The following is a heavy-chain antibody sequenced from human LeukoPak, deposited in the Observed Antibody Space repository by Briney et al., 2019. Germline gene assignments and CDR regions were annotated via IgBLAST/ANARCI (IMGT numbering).Heavy chain of an antibody. CDR1: GGSFSGYY. J-gene: IGHJ4*02. D-gene: IGHD5-18*01. CDR3: ARGSSYGKY. V-gene: IGHV4-34*01. Sequence: PSETLSLTCAVYGGSFSGYYWSWIRQPPGKGLEWIGEINHSGSTNYNPSLKSRVTISVDTSKNQFSLKLSSVTAADTAVYYCARGSSYGKYWGQGTLVTVSS. CDR2: INHSGST.